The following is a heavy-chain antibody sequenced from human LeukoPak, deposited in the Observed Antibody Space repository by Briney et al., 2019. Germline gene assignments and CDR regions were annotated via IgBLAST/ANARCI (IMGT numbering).Heavy chain of an antibody. CDR2: ISYDKSNK. J-gene: IGHJ3*02. CDR1: GFTFSSYA. Sequence: PGGSLRLSCAASGFTFSSYAMHWVRQAPGKGLEWVALISYDKSNKYYADSVKGRFTISRDNSKNTLFVQMNSLRTVDTAVYYCARSGVQWQWLLTYDAFDIWGQGTMVTVSS. V-gene: IGHV3-30-3*01. D-gene: IGHD6-19*01. CDR3: ARSGVQWQWLLTYDAFDI.